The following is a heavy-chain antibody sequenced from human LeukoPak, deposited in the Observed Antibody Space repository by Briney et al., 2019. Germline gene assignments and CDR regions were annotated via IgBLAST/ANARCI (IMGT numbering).Heavy chain of an antibody. V-gene: IGHV1-2*02. CDR1: GYTFTDYY. CDR2: INPNSDGT. Sequence: ASVKVSCKASGYTFTDYYMHWVRQAPGQGLEWMGWINPNSDGTNYAPKFQGRVTMTRDTSISTAYMELSRLRSDDTAMYYCARDIRIGPDGPPDYWGQGTLVTVSS. J-gene: IGHJ4*02. CDR3: ARDIRIGPDGPPDY. D-gene: IGHD3-9*01.